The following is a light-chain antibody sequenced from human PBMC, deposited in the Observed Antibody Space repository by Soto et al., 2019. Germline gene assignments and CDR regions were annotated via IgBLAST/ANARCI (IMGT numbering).Light chain of an antibody. Sequence: NELTQSPGTLSLSPGERATLSCRASRSVTSNFVAWYQQKPGQAPRLLVYGASTRAIDIPERFSGSGSGTGFSLTINRLEPEDFAVYFCQQYGSSPRWTFGQGTKVDIK. CDR1: RSVTSNF. V-gene: IGKV3-20*01. CDR3: QQYGSSPRWT. J-gene: IGKJ2*02. CDR2: GAS.